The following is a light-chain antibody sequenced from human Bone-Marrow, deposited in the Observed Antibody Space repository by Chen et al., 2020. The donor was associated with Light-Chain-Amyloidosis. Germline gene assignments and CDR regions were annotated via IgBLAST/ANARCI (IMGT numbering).Light chain of an antibody. J-gene: IGLJ2*01. CDR2: RDT. CDR3: QSADSSGTYEVI. V-gene: IGLV3-25*03. Sequence: SYALTPPPSVSVSPGPTARITCSGYDLPTNYAYWYQQKPGQAPVLVIHRDTERPSWISERFSGSSSGTTATLTISGVQAEDEADYHCQSADSSGTYEVIFGGGTKLTVL. CDR1: DLPTNY.